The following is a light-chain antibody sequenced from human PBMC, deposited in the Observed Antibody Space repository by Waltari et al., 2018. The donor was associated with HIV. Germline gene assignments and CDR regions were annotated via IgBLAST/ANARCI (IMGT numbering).Light chain of an antibody. CDR3: CSYAGSYPVV. V-gene: IGLV2-11*01. J-gene: IGLJ2*01. Sequence: QSALTQPRSVSGSPGPSVTISCTGTSSDVGVYNFVSWYQQHPGKAPKLLIYDVIKRPSGVPERFSASKSGNTASLTISGRQAEDEADYYCCSYAGSYPVVFGGGTKLTVL. CDR2: DVI. CDR1: SSDVGVYNF.